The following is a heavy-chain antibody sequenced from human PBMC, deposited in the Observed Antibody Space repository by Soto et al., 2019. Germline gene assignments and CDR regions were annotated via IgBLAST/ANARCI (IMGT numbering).Heavy chain of an antibody. CDR3: AKDKSSIHYYFYGLDV. CDR2: ISYDGSKK. V-gene: IGHV3-30*18. D-gene: IGHD3-3*02. CDR1: GFTFSSYG. J-gene: IGHJ6*02. Sequence: QVQLVESGGGVVQPGRSLRLSCAASGFTFSSYGMHWVRQAPGKGLEWVSVISYDGSKKFHTDSVKGRFTISRDNSKNTLQLEMNSLRAEDTAVYYCAKDKSSIHYYFYGLDVWCQVTTVTVSS.